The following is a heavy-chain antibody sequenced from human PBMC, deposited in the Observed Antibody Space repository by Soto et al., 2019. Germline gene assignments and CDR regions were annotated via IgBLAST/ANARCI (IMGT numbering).Heavy chain of an antibody. CDR3: ARSEAAAVPYLDY. J-gene: IGHJ4*01. Sequence: TLSLTCAVSGGSISSGGYSWSWIRQPPGKGLEWIGYIFQTGSTYYIPSLKSRITISIDRSKNQVSLKLTSVTAADTAVFYCARSEAAAVPYLDYWDNGTLVTVS. CDR2: IFQTGST. CDR1: GGSISSGGYS. V-gene: IGHV4-30-2*01. D-gene: IGHD6-25*01.